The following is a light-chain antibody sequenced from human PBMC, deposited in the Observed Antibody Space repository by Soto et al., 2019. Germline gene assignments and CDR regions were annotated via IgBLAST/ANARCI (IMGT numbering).Light chain of an antibody. CDR3: SSYTSISALDD. CDR1: RTDVGGFNH. CDR2: EVY. Sequence: QSVLTQPASVSGSPGQSITISCTGTRTDVGGFNHVSWYQQHPGKAPKVIIYEVYNRPSGVSSRFSGSKSGNTASLTISGLQAEDEADYYCSSYTSISALDDFGTGTKVTVL. J-gene: IGLJ1*01. V-gene: IGLV2-14*01.